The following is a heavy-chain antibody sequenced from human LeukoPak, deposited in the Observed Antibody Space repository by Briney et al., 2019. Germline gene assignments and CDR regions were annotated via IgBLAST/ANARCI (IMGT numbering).Heavy chain of an antibody. CDR2: INPNSGGT. CDR1: GYSFIGYY. D-gene: IGHD6-19*01. Sequence: ASVKVSCKASGYSFIGYYMHWVRQAPGQGLEWMGWINPNSGGTNYAQKFQGRVTMTRDTSSNSAYMDLTRLKSDDTAVYYCARARVPIAVAGLYYFDYWGQGALVTVSS. J-gene: IGHJ4*02. CDR3: ARARVPIAVAGLYYFDY. V-gene: IGHV1-2*02.